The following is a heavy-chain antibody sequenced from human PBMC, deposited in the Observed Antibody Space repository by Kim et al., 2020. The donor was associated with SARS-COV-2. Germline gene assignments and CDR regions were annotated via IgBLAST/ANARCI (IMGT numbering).Heavy chain of an antibody. V-gene: IGHV1-69*13. CDR3: ARGGQGGVLRFLEWPEGWFDP. D-gene: IGHD3-3*01. CDR1: GGTFSSYA. J-gene: IGHJ5*02. CDR2: IIPIFGTA. Sequence: SVKVSCKASGGTFSSYAISWVRQAPGQGLEWMGGIIPIFGTANYAQKFQGRVTITADESTSTAYMELSSLRSEDTAGYYCARGGQGGVLRFLEWPEGWFDPWGQGTLVTVSS.